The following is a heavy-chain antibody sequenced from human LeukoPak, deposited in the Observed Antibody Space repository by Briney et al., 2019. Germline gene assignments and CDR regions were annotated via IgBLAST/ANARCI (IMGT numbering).Heavy chain of an antibody. J-gene: IGHJ4*02. Sequence: SETLSLTCNVSGYSISSGYYWGWIRQPPGKGLEWIGSIYYSGSTYYNPSLKSRVTISVDTSKNQFSLKLSSVTAADTAVYYCARHLSGSGSVDWGQGTLVTVSS. CDR3: ARHLSGSGSVD. V-gene: IGHV4-38-2*02. CDR2: IYYSGST. D-gene: IGHD3-10*01. CDR1: GYSISSGYY.